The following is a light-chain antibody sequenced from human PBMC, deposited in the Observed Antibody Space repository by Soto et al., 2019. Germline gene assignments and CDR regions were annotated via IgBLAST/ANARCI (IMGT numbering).Light chain of an antibody. CDR3: QQYNNWPSMYT. CDR1: QSVSSN. CDR2: GAS. Sequence: EIVMTQSPATLSVSPGERATLSCRASQSVSSNLAWYQQKPGQAPRLLIYGASTRATGIPARFSGSGSGTEFPLTISSLQSEDFAVYYWQQYNNWPSMYTFGQGTKLEIK. V-gene: IGKV3-15*01. J-gene: IGKJ2*01.